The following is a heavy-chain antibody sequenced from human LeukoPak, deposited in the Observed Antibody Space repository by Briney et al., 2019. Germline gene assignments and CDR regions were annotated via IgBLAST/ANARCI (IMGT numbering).Heavy chain of an antibody. CDR3: VRDEYRDV. CDR1: GGSISSYY. Sequence: SETLSLTCTVSGGSISSYYWSWIRQPPGKGLEWTGYIYYSGSTNYNPSLKSRVTISVDTSKNQFSLKLSSVTAADTAVYYCVRDEYRDVWGKGTTVTVSS. D-gene: IGHD2-2*02. J-gene: IGHJ6*04. CDR2: IYYSGST. V-gene: IGHV4-59*12.